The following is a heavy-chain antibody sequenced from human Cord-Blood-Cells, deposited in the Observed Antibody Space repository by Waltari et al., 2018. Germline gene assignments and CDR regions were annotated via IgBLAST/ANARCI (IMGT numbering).Heavy chain of an antibody. CDR2: IYYSGST. J-gene: IGHJ5*02. V-gene: IGHV4-39*01. Sequence: QLQLQESGPGLVKTSETLSLTCTVSGGPLSSSSYYWGWIRQPPGKGMAWIGSIYYSGSTYYNPSLKSRVTISVDTSKNQFSLKLSSVTAADTAVYYCARSKLVWFDPWGQGTLVTVSS. CDR3: ARSKLVWFDP. CDR1: GGPLSSSSYY. D-gene: IGHD6-6*01.